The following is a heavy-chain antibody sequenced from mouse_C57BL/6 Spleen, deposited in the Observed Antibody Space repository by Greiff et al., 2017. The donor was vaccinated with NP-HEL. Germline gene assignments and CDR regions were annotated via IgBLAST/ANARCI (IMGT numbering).Heavy chain of an antibody. Sequence: QVQLQQSGAELVKPGASVKVSCKASGYTFTSYWMHWVKQRPGQGLEWIGRIHPSDSDTNYNQKFKGKATLTVDKSSSTAYMQLSSLTSEDSAVYYCAINFPHYYGSSWFAYWGQGTLVTVSA. D-gene: IGHD1-1*01. V-gene: IGHV1-74*01. J-gene: IGHJ3*01. CDR3: AINFPHYYGSSWFAY. CDR2: IHPSDSDT. CDR1: GYTFTSYW.